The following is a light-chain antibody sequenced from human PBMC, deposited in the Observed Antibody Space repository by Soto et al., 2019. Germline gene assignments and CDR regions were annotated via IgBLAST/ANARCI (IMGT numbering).Light chain of an antibody. CDR2: DVS. CDR3: SSYSNSAPLYV. Sequence: QSALTQPASVSGSPGQSITISCSGTSSDVGAYNYVSWYQHHPGKAPKLMIYDVSYRPSGVSNRFSGSKSGSTASLTISGLQAEDEADYYCSSYSNSAPLYVFGSGTKVTVL. V-gene: IGLV2-14*03. CDR1: SSDVGAYNY. J-gene: IGLJ1*01.